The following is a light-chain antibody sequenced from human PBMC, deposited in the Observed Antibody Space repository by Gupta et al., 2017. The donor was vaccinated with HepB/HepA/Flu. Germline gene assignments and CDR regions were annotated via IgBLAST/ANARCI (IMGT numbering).Light chain of an antibody. V-gene: IGLV1-51*02. Sequence: QSVLTQPPSVSAAPGQKVTISCSGSSSNMGNNYISWYRQLPGPAPKLLIYENDNRPSGIPARFSASKSATSATLGITGLQTGDEGDYYCDTWDSSRTSWVFGGGTKLTVL. CDR1: SSNMGNNY. J-gene: IGLJ3*02. CDR3: DTWDSSRTSWV. CDR2: END.